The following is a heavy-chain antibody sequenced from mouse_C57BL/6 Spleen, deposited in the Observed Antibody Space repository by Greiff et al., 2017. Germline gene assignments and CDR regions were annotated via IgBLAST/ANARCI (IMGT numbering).Heavy chain of an antibody. Sequence: VQLVESGAELVRPGASVTLSCKASGYTFTDYEMHWVKQTPVHGLEWIGAIDPETGGTAYNQKFKGKAILTADKSSSTAYMELRSLTTEDSAVYYCTRKTTGDYWGQGTTLTVSS. CDR2: IDPETGGT. J-gene: IGHJ2*01. CDR1: GYTFTDYE. D-gene: IGHD1-1*01. CDR3: TRKTTGDY. V-gene: IGHV1-15*01.